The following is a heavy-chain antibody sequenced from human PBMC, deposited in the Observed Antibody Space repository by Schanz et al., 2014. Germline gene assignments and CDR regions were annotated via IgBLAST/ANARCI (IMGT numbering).Heavy chain of an antibody. CDR2: IVPIAGIT. V-gene: IGHV1-69*02. CDR3: ARGTMPGTFDI. J-gene: IGHJ3*02. CDR1: GGTFSTYT. Sequence: QVQLVQSGAEVKKPGSSVTVSCKASGGTFSTYTISWVRQAPGQGLEWMGRIVPIAGITNYAQRFQGRVTITADKSSDTAYMELSSLRSEDTAVYYCARGTMPGTFDIWGQGTMVTVSS. D-gene: IGHD2-2*01.